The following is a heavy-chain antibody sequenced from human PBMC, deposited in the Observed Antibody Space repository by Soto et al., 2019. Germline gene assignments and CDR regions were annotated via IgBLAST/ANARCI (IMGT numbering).Heavy chain of an antibody. Sequence: RGESLKISCKGSGYSFTSYWISWVRQMPGKGLEWMGRIDPSDSYTNYSPSFQGHVTISADKSISTAYLQWSSLKASDTAMYYCARGEGGRVVRYYYGMDVWGQGTTVTVSS. CDR3: ARGEGGRVVRYYYGMDV. J-gene: IGHJ6*02. CDR2: IDPSDSYT. D-gene: IGHD2-21*01. CDR1: GYSFTSYW. V-gene: IGHV5-10-1*01.